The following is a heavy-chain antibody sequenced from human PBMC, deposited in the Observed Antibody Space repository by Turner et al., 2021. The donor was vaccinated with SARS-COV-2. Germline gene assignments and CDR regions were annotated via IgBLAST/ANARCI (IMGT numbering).Heavy chain of an antibody. V-gene: IGHV3-21*01. CDR2: IRSSSSYI. Sequence: EVQLVESGGGLVKPGGALRLSWPASGFSIRSYSMNWVRQAPGKGLACVSSIRSSSSYIYDAYSVRGPFNSSSDNAKNSLYLQMNSLRAEDTAVYYCARVLRTYYYDSSGYYPGAVDYWGQGTLVTVSS. CDR1: GFSIRSYS. J-gene: IGHJ4*02. CDR3: ARVLRTYYYDSSGYYPGAVDY. D-gene: IGHD3-22*01.